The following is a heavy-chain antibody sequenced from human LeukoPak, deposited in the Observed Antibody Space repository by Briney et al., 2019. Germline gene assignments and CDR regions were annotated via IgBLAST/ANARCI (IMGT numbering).Heavy chain of an antibody. J-gene: IGHJ4*02. CDR2: IKQDGSEM. Sequence: GGSLRLSCAASGFTFSTYWMSWVRQAPGKGLEWVANIKQDGSEMYYVDSLKGRFTISRDNAKNSLYLQMNSLRDEDSAVYYCARDQGIFDYWGQGTLVTVSS. CDR1: GFTFSTYW. CDR3: ARDQGIFDY. V-gene: IGHV3-7*01.